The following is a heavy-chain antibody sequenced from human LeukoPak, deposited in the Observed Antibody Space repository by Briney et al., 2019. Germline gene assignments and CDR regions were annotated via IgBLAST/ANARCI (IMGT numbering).Heavy chain of an antibody. CDR1: GGSISSGGYS. V-gene: IGHV4-30-2*01. CDR3: ARVKWAYGSGDHGMDV. CDR2: IYHSGST. D-gene: IGHD3-10*01. J-gene: IGHJ6*02. Sequence: SQTLSLTCAVSGGSISSGGYSWSWIRQPPGKGLEWIGGIYHSGSTNYNPSLKSRVTISVDKSKNQFSLKLSSVTAADTAVYYCARVKWAYGSGDHGMDVWGQGTTVTVSS.